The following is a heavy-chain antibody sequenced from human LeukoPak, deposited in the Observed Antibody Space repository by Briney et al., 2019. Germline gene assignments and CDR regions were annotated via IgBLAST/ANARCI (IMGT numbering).Heavy chain of an antibody. CDR3: AREMYCSGGSCYYFDY. D-gene: IGHD2-15*01. Sequence: GASVKASCKASGYTFTSYGISWVRQAPGQGLEWMGWISAYNGNTNYAQKLQGRVTMTTDTSTSTAYMELRSLRSDDTAVYYCAREMYCSGGSCYYFDYWGQGTLVTVSS. J-gene: IGHJ4*02. CDR1: GYTFTSYG. CDR2: ISAYNGNT. V-gene: IGHV1-18*01.